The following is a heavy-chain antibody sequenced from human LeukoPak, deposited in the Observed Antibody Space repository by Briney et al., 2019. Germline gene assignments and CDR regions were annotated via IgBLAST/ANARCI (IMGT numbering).Heavy chain of an antibody. CDR2: AYYSGST. CDR3: ARQGSGSLSLFDY. V-gene: IGHV4-39*01. Sequence: SETLSLTCTVSGGSISSSSYYWGWIRQPPGKGLEWIGSAYYSGSTYYNPSLKSRVTISVDTSKNQFSLKLSSVTAADTAVYYCARQGSGSLSLFDYWGQGTLVTVSS. CDR1: GGSISSSSYY. J-gene: IGHJ4*02. D-gene: IGHD3-10*01.